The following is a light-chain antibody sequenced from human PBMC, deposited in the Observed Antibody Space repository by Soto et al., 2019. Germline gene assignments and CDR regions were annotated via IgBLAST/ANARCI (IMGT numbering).Light chain of an antibody. CDR2: AVS. J-gene: IGLJ1*01. V-gene: IGLV2-14*01. Sequence: QSALTQPASVSGSPGQSITISCTGTSSDVGGYNYVSWYQQHPGKAPKLMIYAVSNRPSGVSNRFSGSKSGNTASLTISGLQAEDEADYSCRSYTSSSTLVVFGTGTKVTVL. CDR3: RSYTSSSTLVV. CDR1: SSDVGGYNY.